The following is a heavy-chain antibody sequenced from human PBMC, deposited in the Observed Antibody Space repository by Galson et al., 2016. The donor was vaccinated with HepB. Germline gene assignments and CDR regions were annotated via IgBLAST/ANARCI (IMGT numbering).Heavy chain of an antibody. J-gene: IGHJ4*02. CDR1: GYSFTNFW. D-gene: IGHD2-8*01. Sequence: QSGAAVKRPGQSLKISCPGSGYSFTNFWIAWVRQMPGKGLEYMGTIFPGDSDTRYSPSFQGQVTISADKSISTAYLQWSSLQASDSAMYYCARSPNYFDDWGQGTLVTVSS. CDR3: ARSPNYFDD. CDR2: IFPGDSDT. V-gene: IGHV5-51*01.